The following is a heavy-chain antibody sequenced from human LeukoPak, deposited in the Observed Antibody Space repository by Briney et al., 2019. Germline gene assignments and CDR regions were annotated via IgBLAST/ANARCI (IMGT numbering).Heavy chain of an antibody. V-gene: IGHV4-59*02. D-gene: IGHD3-9*01. CDR3: ARTRYANDWYAFDI. Sequence: PSETLSLTCTVSGGSVSSYYCSRSRRPPGRGLEWIAYLSHSGSSDSNPSLTSRVTTLVVTSKNQLSLKLTSVTAADTAVYYCARTRYANDWYAFDIWGHGTMVTVSS. CDR1: GGSVSSYY. J-gene: IGHJ3*02. CDR2: LSHSGSS.